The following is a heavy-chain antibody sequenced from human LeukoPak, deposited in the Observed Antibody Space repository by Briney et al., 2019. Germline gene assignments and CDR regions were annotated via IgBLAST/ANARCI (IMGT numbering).Heavy chain of an antibody. D-gene: IGHD3-10*01. J-gene: IGHJ6*03. CDR2: IIPIFGTA. CDR1: GYTFSSYA. CDR3: ARGRAEGHYYGSGSYYRDYYYYMDV. V-gene: IGHV1-69*13. Sequence: ASVKVSCKASGYTFSSYAISWVRQAPGQGLEWMGGIIPIFGTANYAQKFQGRVTITADESTSTAYMELSSLRSEDTAVYYCARGRAEGHYYGSGSYYRDYYYYMDVWGKGTTVTISS.